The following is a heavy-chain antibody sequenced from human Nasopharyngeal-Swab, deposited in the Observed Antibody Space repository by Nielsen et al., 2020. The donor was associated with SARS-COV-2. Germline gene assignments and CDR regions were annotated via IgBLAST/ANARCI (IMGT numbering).Heavy chain of an antibody. Sequence: WIRQPPGKGLEWIGEINHRGSTNYNPSLKRRVTISVDTSKNQFSLKLSSVTAADTAVYYCARGRSGWYPGYFQHWGQGTLVTVSS. J-gene: IGHJ1*01. V-gene: IGHV4-34*01. CDR3: ARGRSGWYPGYFQH. CDR2: INHRGST. D-gene: IGHD6-19*01.